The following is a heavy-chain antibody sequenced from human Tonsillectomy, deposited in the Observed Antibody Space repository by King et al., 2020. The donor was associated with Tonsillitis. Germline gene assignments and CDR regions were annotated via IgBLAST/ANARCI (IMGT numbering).Heavy chain of an antibody. CDR2: ISYDGSNK. V-gene: IGHV3-30*18. CDR3: AKVLTAVAGVAYYYGMDV. CDR1: GFTFSSYD. Sequence: VQLVESGGGVVQPGRSLRLSCAASGFTFSSYDMHWVRQAPGKGLEWVAVISYDGSNKYYADSVKGRFTISRDNFKNTLYLQMNSLRAEDTAVYYCAKVLTAVAGVAYYYGMDVWGQGTTVPVSS. J-gene: IGHJ6*02. D-gene: IGHD6-19*01.